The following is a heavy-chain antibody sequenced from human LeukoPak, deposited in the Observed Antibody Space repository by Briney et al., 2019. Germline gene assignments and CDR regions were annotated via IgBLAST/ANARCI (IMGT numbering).Heavy chain of an antibody. CDR2: INPKSGGT. Sequence: ASVKVSCKASGYTFTDYYIRWVRQAPGQDFEWMGWINPKSGGTEYAQKFQGRVTMTRDPSLSTAYMELSRLRSDDTAVFYCARASTVAGNHRPFDYWGQGTLVTVSS. V-gene: IGHV1-2*02. CDR3: ARASTVAGNHRPFDY. J-gene: IGHJ4*02. CDR1: GYTFTDYY. D-gene: IGHD6-19*01.